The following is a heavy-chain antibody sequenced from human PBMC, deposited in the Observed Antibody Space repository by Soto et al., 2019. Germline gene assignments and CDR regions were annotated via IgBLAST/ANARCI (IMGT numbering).Heavy chain of an antibody. Sequence: QVQLVQSGAEVKKPGSSVKVSCKASGGTFSSYAISWVRQAPGQGLEWMGGIIPIFGTANYAQKFQGRVTITADESTSTAYMELSSLRSEDTAVYYCARDRGAAAGKPRYYYFDYWGHGTLVTVST. CDR3: ARDRGAAAGKPRYYYFDY. D-gene: IGHD6-13*01. J-gene: IGHJ4*01. V-gene: IGHV1-69*01. CDR1: GGTFSSYA. CDR2: IIPIFGTA.